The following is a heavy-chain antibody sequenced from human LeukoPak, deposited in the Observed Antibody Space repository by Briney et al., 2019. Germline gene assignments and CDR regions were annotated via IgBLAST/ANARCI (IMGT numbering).Heavy chain of an antibody. J-gene: IGHJ4*02. V-gene: IGHV4-61*09. CDR3: ARGTGYTSGWGYYYCDY. CDR2: IYTSGST. Sequence: SQTLSLTCTVSGGSISSGGNYWSCIRRSAGKGLEWIGQIYTSGSTTYNPSLKSRVTISLDTSKHQFSLKLSSVTAADTAVYFCARGTGYTSGWGYYYCDYWGQGTLVTVSS. CDR1: GGSISSGGNY. D-gene: IGHD6-19*01.